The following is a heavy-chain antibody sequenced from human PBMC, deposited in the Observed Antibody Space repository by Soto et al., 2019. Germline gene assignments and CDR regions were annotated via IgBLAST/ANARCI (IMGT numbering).Heavy chain of an antibody. V-gene: IGHV3-23*01. CDR1: GFTFSTYA. J-gene: IGHJ4*02. CDR3: VKDPNGYSGL. CDR2: ISGGSGGST. Sequence: VPLLESGGGLVQPGGSLRLSCVGSGFTFSTYAMSWVRQAPGRGPEWVLGISGGSGGSTDYADSVKGRFTISRDNSKKTLYLQINSLRAEDTAVYYCVKDPNGYSGLWGQGTLVTVSS. D-gene: IGHD1-26*01.